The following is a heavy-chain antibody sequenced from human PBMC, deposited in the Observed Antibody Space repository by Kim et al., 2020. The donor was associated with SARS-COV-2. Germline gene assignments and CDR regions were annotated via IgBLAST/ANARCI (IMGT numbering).Heavy chain of an antibody. Sequence: YADSVKGRFTISRDNAKNSLYRKMNSLRAEDTALYYCAKVGWLVLGGFDYWGQGTLVTVSS. J-gene: IGHJ4*02. V-gene: IGHV3-9*01. CDR3: AKVGWLVLGGFDY. D-gene: IGHD6-19*01.